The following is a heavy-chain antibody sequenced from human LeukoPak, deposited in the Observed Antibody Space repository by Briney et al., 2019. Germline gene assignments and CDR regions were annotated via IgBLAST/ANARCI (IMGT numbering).Heavy chain of an antibody. J-gene: IGHJ6*03. V-gene: IGHV4-34*01. D-gene: IGHD6-13*01. CDR3: VGVAAAGNFYYYYMDV. Sequence: SETLSLTCAVYGVPFSGYYWNWIRQSPGKGLECIGDINHSGSTNYNPSLKSRVTMSVDTYKNQFSLRLRSVTAADTAVYYCVGVAAAGNFYYYYMDVWGKGTTVTISS. CDR2: INHSGST. CDR1: GVPFSGYY.